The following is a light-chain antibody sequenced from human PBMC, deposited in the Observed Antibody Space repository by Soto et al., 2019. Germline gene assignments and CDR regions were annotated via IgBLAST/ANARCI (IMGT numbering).Light chain of an antibody. V-gene: IGKV3-11*01. Sequence: LSQKPPTLSLSPSRRATVCCRTSPSVANFVAWYQQKPGQAPRLLIYGAFNRATGIPARFSGSGSGTDLTITNICLVPEDAAVYYCQQRNLLPPVTLGQGTRLEIK. CDR2: GAF. J-gene: IGKJ5*01. CDR3: QQRNLLPPVT. CDR1: PSVANF.